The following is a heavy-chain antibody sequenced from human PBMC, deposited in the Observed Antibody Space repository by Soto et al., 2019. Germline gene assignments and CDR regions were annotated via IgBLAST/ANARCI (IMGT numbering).Heavy chain of an antibody. CDR1: GFTFSSYS. CDR3: ARDLELGAFDI. Sequence: GGSLRLSCAASGFTFSSYSMNWVRQAPGKGLEWVSSISSSSSYIYYADSVKGRFTISRDNAKNSLYLQMNSLRAEDTAVYYCARDLELGAFDIWGQGTMVTVSS. J-gene: IGHJ3*02. D-gene: IGHD1-26*01. CDR2: ISSSSSYI. V-gene: IGHV3-21*01.